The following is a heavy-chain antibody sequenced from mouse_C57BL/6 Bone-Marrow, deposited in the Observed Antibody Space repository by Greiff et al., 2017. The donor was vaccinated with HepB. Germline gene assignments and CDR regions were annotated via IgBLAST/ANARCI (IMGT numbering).Heavy chain of an antibody. Sequence: EVKLVESGGGLVQPGGSLKLSCAASGFTFSDYGMHWVRQAPEKGLEWVAYISSGSSTIYYADTVKGRFTISRDNAKNTLFLQMTSLRYEDTAMYYCARDYYGSRGDWFAYWGQGTLVTVSA. CDR3: ARDYYGSRGDWFAY. CDR2: ISSGSSTI. V-gene: IGHV5-17*01. J-gene: IGHJ3*01. CDR1: GFTFSDYG. D-gene: IGHD1-1*01.